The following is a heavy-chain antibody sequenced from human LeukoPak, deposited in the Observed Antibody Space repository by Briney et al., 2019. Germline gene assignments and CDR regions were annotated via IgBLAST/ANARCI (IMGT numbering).Heavy chain of an antibody. Sequence: SETLSLTCTVSGASISSYYWSWIRQPPGKGLDWIAYIYYSGTTSYNPSLKSRVTISVDTSKNQFSLNLSSVTAADTAVYYCARNYYDSSGYLRPFDYWGQGTLVTVSS. CDR1: GASISSYY. V-gene: IGHV4-59*01. CDR2: IYYSGTT. CDR3: ARNYYDSSGYLRPFDY. J-gene: IGHJ4*02. D-gene: IGHD3-22*01.